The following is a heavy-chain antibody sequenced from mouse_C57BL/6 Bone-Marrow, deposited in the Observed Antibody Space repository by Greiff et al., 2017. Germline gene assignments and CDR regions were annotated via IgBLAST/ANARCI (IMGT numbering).Heavy chain of an antibody. Sequence: EVKLMESGGDLVKPGGSLKLSCAASGFTFSSYGMSWVRQTPDKRLEWVATISSGGSYTYSPDSVKGRFTISRDNAKNTLYLQMSSLKSEDTAIYYGAREPLYSSYLVWYFDVWGTGTTVSVAS. J-gene: IGHJ1*03. D-gene: IGHD2-5*01. CDR3: AREPLYSSYLVWYFDV. V-gene: IGHV5-6*01. CDR1: GFTFSSYG. CDR2: ISSGGSYT.